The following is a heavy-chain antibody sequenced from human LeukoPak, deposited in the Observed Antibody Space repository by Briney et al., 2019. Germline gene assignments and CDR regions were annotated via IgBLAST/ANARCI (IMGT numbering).Heavy chain of an antibody. CDR2: INHSGST. CDR3: ARGSLIVVVPAATSYTKGYYYGMDV. J-gene: IGHJ6*02. D-gene: IGHD2-2*01. V-gene: IGHV4-34*01. CDR1: GGSFSGYY. Sequence: SETLSLTCAVYGGSFSGYYWSWIRQPPGKGLEWIGEINHSGSTNYNPSLKSRVTISVDTSKNQFSLKLSSVTAADGAVYYCARGSLIVVVPAATSYTKGYYYGMDVWGQGTTVTVSS.